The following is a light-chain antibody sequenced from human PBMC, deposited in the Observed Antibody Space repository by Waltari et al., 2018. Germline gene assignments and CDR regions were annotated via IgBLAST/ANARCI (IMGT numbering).Light chain of an antibody. J-gene: IGLJ3*02. CDR3: QSADSSGTWV. V-gene: IGLV3-25*03. CDR2: KDS. CDR1: ALPQQY. Sequence: SYELTQPPSVSVSPGQKARLTCSGDALPQQYAYWYQQKPGQAPVLVIYKDSERPSGIPERFSGSSSGTTVTLTISGVQAEDEADYYCQSADSSGTWVFGGGTKLTVL.